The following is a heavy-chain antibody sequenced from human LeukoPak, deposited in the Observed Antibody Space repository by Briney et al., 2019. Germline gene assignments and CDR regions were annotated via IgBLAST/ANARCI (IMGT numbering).Heavy chain of an antibody. D-gene: IGHD3-3*01. CDR3: ARDHYDFWSGYDGWFDP. CDR1: GGSISSYY. Sequence: TSETLSLTCTVSGGSISSYYWSWIRQPPGKGLEWIGYIYYSGSTYYNPSLKSRVTISVDTSKNQFSLKLSSVTAADTAVYYCARDHYDFWSGYDGWFDPWGQGTLVTVSS. CDR2: IYYSGST. V-gene: IGHV4-30-4*08. J-gene: IGHJ5*02.